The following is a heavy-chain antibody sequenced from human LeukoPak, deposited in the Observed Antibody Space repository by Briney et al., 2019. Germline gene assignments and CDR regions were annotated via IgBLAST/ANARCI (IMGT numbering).Heavy chain of an antibody. D-gene: IGHD3-22*01. CDR3: ASSGRFSSGHTGGIY. V-gene: IGHV3-74*01. J-gene: IGHJ4*02. Sequence: GASLRLSCAASEIILSDYWMHWVRQAAGKGLVLVSRINSDGSTTTYADSEEGRITISRDNAKNTMYLLMNSLTAEDTAVYYWASSGRFSSGHTGGIYWGKGTQVTVSS. CDR2: INSDGSTT. CDR1: EIILSDYW.